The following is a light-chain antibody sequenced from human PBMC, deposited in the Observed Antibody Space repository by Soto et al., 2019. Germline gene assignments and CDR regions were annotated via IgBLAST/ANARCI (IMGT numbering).Light chain of an antibody. CDR3: RQSATSPRT. CDR1: QTVGNNY. V-gene: IGKV3-20*01. Sequence: EIVLTQSPGTLSLSPGERATLSCRASQTVGNNYLDWYQQKPGQAPRLLIYGASSRATVIPDRFSGSGSGTDFTLTISRLVPEDYAVYYCRQSATSPRTFGQGTTVEIK. J-gene: IGKJ1*01. CDR2: GAS.